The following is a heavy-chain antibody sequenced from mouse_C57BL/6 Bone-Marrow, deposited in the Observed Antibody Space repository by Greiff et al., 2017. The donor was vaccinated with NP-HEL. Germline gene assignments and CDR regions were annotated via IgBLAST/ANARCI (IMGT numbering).Heavy chain of an antibody. CDR2: IRYDGSN. CDR1: GYSITSGYY. D-gene: IGHD3-2*02. V-gene: IGHV3-6*01. Sequence: EVQLVESGPGLVKPSQSLSLTCSVTGYSITSGYYWNWIRQFPGNKLEWMGYIRYDGSNNYNPSLKNRISITRDTSKNQFFLKLNSVTTEDTATYYCARASSGSAWFAYWGQGTLVTVSA. CDR3: ARASSGSAWFAY. J-gene: IGHJ3*01.